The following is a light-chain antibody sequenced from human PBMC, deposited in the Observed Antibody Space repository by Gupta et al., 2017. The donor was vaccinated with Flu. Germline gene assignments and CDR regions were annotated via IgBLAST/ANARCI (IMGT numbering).Light chain of an antibody. CDR1: QSVSSY. CDR2: DAS. CDR3: QQRSNWGFT. V-gene: IGKV3-11*01. Sequence: EIVLTQSPATLSLSPGERATLSCRASQSVSSYLAWYQQKPGQAPRLLIYDASNRATGIPARFSGSGSGTEFTLTISSREPEDFAVYYCQQRSNWGFTFGHGTKVDIK. J-gene: IGKJ3*01.